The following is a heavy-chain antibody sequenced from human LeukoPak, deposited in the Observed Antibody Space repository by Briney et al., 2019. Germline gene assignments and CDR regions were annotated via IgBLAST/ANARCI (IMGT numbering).Heavy chain of an antibody. D-gene: IGHD4-23*01. V-gene: IGHV3-30*02. CDR1: GFIFSSYG. Sequence: PGGSLRLSCAASGFIFSSYGMHWVRQAPGKGLEWVAFIRNDGSNKYYADSVKGRFTISRDNSKNTLYLQMNSLRAEDTAVYYCAKLLSNSGRFLYWGQGTLSPSPQ. J-gene: IGHJ4*02. CDR3: AKLLSNSGRFLY. CDR2: IRNDGSNK.